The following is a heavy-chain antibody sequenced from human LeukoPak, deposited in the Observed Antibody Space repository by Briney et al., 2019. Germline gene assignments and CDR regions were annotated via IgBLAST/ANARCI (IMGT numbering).Heavy chain of an antibody. Sequence: PSETLSPTCAVYGGSFSGYYWSWIRQPPGKGLEWIGEINHSGSTNYNPSLKSRVTISVDTSKNQFSLKLSSVTAADTAVYYCARVTKWLVQPYYFDYWGQGTLVTVSS. CDR1: GGSFSGYY. D-gene: IGHD6-19*01. CDR2: INHSGST. V-gene: IGHV4-34*01. CDR3: ARVTKWLVQPYYFDY. J-gene: IGHJ4*02.